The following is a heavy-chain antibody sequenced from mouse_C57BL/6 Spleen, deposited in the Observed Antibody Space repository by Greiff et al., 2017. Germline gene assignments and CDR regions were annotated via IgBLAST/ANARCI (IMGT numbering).Heavy chain of an antibody. CDR1: GYTFTSYW. CDR2: IDPSDSET. Sequence: VQLQQPGAELVRPGSSVKLSCKASGYTFTSYWMHWVKQRPIQGLEWIGDIDPSDSETHYNQKFKDKATLTVDKSSSTAYMQLSSLTSEDSAVXYCAPDSSGYGDMDYWGQGTTLTVSS. J-gene: IGHJ2*01. D-gene: IGHD3-2*02. CDR3: APDSSGYGDMDY. V-gene: IGHV1-52*01.